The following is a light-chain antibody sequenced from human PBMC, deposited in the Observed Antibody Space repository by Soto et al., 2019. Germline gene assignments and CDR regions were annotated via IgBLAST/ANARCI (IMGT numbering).Light chain of an antibody. CDR2: GVS. Sequence: QSALTQPRSVSGSPGQSVTISSTGTSSDVGGYKYVSWYQQKPGKAPKLIIYGVSRWPSGVPNRFSGSKSGNRASLTISGPQAEDEGDYYCCSYAGGPEVFGTGTKVTVL. V-gene: IGLV2-11*01. J-gene: IGLJ1*01. CDR1: SSDVGGYKY. CDR3: CSYAGGPEV.